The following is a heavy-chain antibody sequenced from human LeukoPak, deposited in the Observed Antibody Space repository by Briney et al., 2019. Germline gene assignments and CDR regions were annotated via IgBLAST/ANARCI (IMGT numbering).Heavy chain of an antibody. CDR1: GFTFSSAW. CDR2: IKRNTDGGTT. V-gene: IGHV3-15*01. D-gene: IGHD2-21*02. Sequence: GGSLRLSCAASGFTFSSAWMSWVRRAPGKGLEGVARIKRNTDGGTTDYAAPVNGRFTISRDDSENTVFLQMNSLKTEDTAVYYCSGHMTSADYWGQGTLVTVSS. CDR3: SGHMTSADY. J-gene: IGHJ4*02.